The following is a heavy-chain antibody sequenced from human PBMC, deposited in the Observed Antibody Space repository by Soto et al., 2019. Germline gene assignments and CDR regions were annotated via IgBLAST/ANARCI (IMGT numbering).Heavy chain of an antibody. D-gene: IGHD5-18*01. CDR2: IIPIFGTA. Sequence: SVKVSCKASGGTFSSYAISWVRQAPGQGLEWMGGIIPIFGTANYAQKFQGRVTITADESTSTAYMELSSLRSEDTAVYYCAGAGPEGGLEMVTIAFDYWGQGTLVTVSS. CDR1: GGTFSSYA. V-gene: IGHV1-69*13. CDR3: AGAGPEGGLEMVTIAFDY. J-gene: IGHJ4*02.